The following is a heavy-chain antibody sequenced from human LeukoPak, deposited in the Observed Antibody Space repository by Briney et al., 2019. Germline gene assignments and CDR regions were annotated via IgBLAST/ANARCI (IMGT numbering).Heavy chain of an antibody. CDR3: ASATLWFGESELNAFDI. D-gene: IGHD3-10*01. Sequence: SETLSLTCTVSGGSISSGDYYWSWLRQPPGKGLEWIGHIYYSGSTYYNPSLKSRVTITVDTSKNQFSLKLSSVTAADTAVYHCASATLWFGESELNAFDIWGQGTMVTVSS. J-gene: IGHJ3*02. V-gene: IGHV4-30-4*08. CDR1: GGSISSGDYY. CDR2: IYYSGST.